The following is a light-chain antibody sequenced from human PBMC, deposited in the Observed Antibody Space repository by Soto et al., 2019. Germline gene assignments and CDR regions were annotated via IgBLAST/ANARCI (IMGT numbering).Light chain of an antibody. J-gene: IGLJ3*02. CDR2: VSS. Sequence: QSVLTQPPSVSGDPGQRVTISCTGSSSNIGAGYDVHWYQQVPGRAPKLLIYVSSNRPSGVPDRFSGSKSGTSASLAITGLQAEDEADYYCQSFDSSLTAWVFGGGTKVTVL. CDR3: QSFDSSLTAWV. V-gene: IGLV1-40*01. CDR1: SSNIGAGYD.